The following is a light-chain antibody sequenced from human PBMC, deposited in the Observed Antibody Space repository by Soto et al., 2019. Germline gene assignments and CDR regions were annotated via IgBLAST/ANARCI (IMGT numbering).Light chain of an antibody. J-gene: IGLJ3*02. CDR1: SHDVGGYKY. Sequence: QSVLAQPPSVSASPGQSVTISCTGTSHDVGGYKYVSWYQQQPGKAPKLIIYDVNKRPSGVPDRFSGSKSGNAASLTISGLRAEDEGDYYCCSYAGAYTLLFGGGTKVTVL. CDR2: DVN. CDR3: CSYAGAYTLL. V-gene: IGLV2-11*01.